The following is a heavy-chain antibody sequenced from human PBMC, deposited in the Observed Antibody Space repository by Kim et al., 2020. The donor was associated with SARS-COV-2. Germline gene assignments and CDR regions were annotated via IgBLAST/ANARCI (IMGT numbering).Heavy chain of an antibody. J-gene: IGHJ6*01. CDR3: VRDDSYGSGGPNGLDV. CDR2: ISPDGSQE. Sequence: GGSLRLSCAASGFTFTRYSMHWVRQAPGKGPVCFAVISPDGSQEYYADSVKGRFTISRDNSRNTLYLQMNSLRPEDTAMYYCVRDDSYGSGGPNGLDVWG. CDR1: GFTFTRYS. D-gene: IGHD3-10*01. V-gene: IGHV3-30*04.